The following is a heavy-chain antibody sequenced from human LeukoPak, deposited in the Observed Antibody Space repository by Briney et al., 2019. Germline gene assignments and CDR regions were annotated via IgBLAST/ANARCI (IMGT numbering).Heavy chain of an antibody. V-gene: IGHV3-30*03. CDR2: ISYDGSNK. CDR3: ATPRGSYKYYFDY. D-gene: IGHD1-26*01. J-gene: IGHJ4*02. CDR1: GFTFSSYG. Sequence: GGSLRLSCAASGFTFSSYGMHWVRQAPGKGLEWVAVISYDGSNKYYADSVKGRFTISRDNSKNTLYLQMNSLRAEDTAVYYCATPRGSYKYYFDYWGQGTLVTVSS.